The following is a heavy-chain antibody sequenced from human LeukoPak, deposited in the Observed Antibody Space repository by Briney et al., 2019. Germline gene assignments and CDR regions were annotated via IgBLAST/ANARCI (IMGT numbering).Heavy chain of an antibody. J-gene: IGHJ6*02. CDR1: GYSFTNYW. Sequence: GESLKISCKDSGYSFTNYWIGWVRNMQGKGLECMAIISRGSSHTRYSPSFQGQVTISADKSIGTAYLQWSSLKASDTAIYYCAGGPTVYGMDVWGQGTTVTVSS. CDR2: ISRGSSHT. D-gene: IGHD2-15*01. CDR3: AGGPTVYGMDV. V-gene: IGHV5-51*01.